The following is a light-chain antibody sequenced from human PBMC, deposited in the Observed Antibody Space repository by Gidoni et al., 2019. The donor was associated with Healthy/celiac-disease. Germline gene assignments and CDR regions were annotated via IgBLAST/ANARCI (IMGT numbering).Light chain of an antibody. CDR3: CSYAGSYTP. V-gene: IGLV2-11*01. Sequence: QSALTQPRSVSGFPGQSVTISCTGTSSDVGGYNYVSWYQQHPGKAPKLMIYDVSKRPSGVPDRFSGSKSGNTASLTISGLQAEDEADYYCCSYAGSYTPFGTGTKVTVL. CDR2: DVS. CDR1: SSDVGGYNY. J-gene: IGLJ1*01.